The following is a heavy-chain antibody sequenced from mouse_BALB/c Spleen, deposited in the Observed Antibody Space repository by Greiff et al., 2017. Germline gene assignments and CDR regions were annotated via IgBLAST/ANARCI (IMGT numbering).Heavy chain of an antibody. CDR3: AREEANWFFDY. CDR1: GFTFSSYY. CDR2: INSNGGST. Sequence: EVQLVESGGGLVKLGGSLKLSCAASGFTFSSYYMSWVRQTPEKRLELVAAINSNGGSTYYPDTVKGRFTISRDNAKNTLYLQMSSLKSEDTALYYCAREEANWFFDYWGQGTTLTVSS. V-gene: IGHV5-6-2*01. D-gene: IGHD4-1*01. J-gene: IGHJ2*01.